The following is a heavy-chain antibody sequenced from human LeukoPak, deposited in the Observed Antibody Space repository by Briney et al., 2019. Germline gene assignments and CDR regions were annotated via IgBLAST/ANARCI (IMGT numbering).Heavy chain of an antibody. V-gene: IGHV4-34*01. CDR1: GGSFSGYY. CDR2: INHSGST. CDR3: ARRLGILTGYSYYFDY. J-gene: IGHJ4*02. Sequence: SETLSLTCAVYGGSFSGYYWSWIRQPPGKGLEWIGEINHSGSTNYNPSLKSRVTISVDTSKNQFSLKLSSVTAADTAVYYCARRLGILTGYSYYFDYWGQGTLVTVSS. D-gene: IGHD3-9*01.